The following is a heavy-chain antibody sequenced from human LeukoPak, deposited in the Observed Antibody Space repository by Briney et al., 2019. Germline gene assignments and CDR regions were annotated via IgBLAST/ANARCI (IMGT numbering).Heavy chain of an antibody. CDR2: IWYDGNDK. CDR1: GFTFSSYG. CDR3: AREGSGIVVVVAATSRVFDY. V-gene: IGHV3-30*02. Sequence: GGSLRLSCAASGFTFSSYGMHWVRQAPGKGLEWVAFIWYDGNDKYYADSVKGRFTISRDNSKNTLYLQMNSLRAEDTAVYYCAREGSGIVVVVAATSRVFDYWGQGTLVTVSS. D-gene: IGHD2-15*01. J-gene: IGHJ4*02.